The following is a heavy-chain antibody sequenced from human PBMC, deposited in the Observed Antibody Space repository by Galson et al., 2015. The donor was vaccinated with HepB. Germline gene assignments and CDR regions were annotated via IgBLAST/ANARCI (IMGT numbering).Heavy chain of an antibody. V-gene: IGHV3-33*01. CDR3: ARERGNIAAAGTHYYGMDV. CDR2: IWYDGSNK. D-gene: IGHD6-13*01. CDR1: GFTFSSYG. Sequence: SLRLSCAASGFTFSSYGMHWVRQAPGKGLEWVAVIWYDGSNKYYADSVKGRFTISRDNSKNTLYLQMNSLRAEDTAVYYCARERGNIAAAGTHYYGMDVWGQGTTVTVSS. J-gene: IGHJ6*02.